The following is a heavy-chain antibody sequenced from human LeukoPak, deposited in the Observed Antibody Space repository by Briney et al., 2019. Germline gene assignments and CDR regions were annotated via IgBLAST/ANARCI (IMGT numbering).Heavy chain of an antibody. CDR3: ARDVGESYPDY. D-gene: IGHD1-26*01. V-gene: IGHV4-59*01. J-gene: IGHJ4*02. CDR2: IYYSGST. Sequence: SETLSLTCTVSGDSISSYYWNWIRQPPGKGLEWIGYIYYSGSTNYNPSLKSRVTISVDTSKNQFSLNLNSVNTADTAVYYCARDVGESYPDYWGQGTLVTVSS. CDR1: GDSISSYY.